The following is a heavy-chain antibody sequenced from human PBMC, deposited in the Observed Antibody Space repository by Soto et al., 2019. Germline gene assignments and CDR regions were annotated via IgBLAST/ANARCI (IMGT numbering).Heavy chain of an antibody. D-gene: IGHD2-2*01. CDR1: GFTFSSYA. CDR2: ISGSGGST. Sequence: PGGSLRLSCAASGFTFSSYAVSWVRQAPGKGLEWVSAISGSGGSTYYADSVKGRFTISRDNSKNTLYLQMNSLRAEDTAVYYCAKGMSIVVVPAAMSYYYYGMDVWGQGTTVTAP. CDR3: AKGMSIVVVPAAMSYYYYGMDV. J-gene: IGHJ6*02. V-gene: IGHV3-23*01.